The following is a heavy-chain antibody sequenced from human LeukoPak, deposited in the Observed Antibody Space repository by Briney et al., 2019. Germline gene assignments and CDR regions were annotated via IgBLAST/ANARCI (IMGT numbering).Heavy chain of an antibody. CDR3: ARAGPSSSWHQFDY. CDR2: IYSGGST. V-gene: IGHV3-66*01. J-gene: IGHJ4*02. Sequence: GGSLRLSCAASGFTVSSNYMSWVRQAPGKGLEWVSFIYSGGSTYYADSVKGRFTISRDNSKNTLYLQMNRLRAEDTAVYYCARAGPSSSWHQFDYWGQGTLVTVSS. CDR1: GFTVSSNY. D-gene: IGHD6-13*01.